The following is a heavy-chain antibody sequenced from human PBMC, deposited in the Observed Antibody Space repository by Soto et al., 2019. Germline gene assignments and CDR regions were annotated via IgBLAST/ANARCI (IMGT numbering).Heavy chain of an antibody. CDR3: TVWGSGNDFGAA. CDR2: SKNKADSYTT. CDR1: GFTFSDHY. D-gene: IGHD3-10*01. J-gene: IGHJ4*02. V-gene: IGHV3-72*01. Sequence: EVQLVESGGGLVQPGGSLRLSCAASGFTFSDHYMDWVRQAPGKGLEWVGRSKNKADSYTTEYAASVKGRFTISRDGSTNSVFLQMNSLKTEDTAVYYCTVWGSGNDFGAAWGQGILVTVSS.